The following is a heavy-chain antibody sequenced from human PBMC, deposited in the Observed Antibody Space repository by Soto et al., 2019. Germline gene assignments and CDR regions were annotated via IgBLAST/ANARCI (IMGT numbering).Heavy chain of an antibody. D-gene: IGHD6-13*01. V-gene: IGHV4-39*01. J-gene: IGHJ4*02. CDR3: ARLRAPPGGYFDY. Sequence: QLQLQESGPGLVKPSETLSLTCTVSGGSISSSSYYWGWIRQPPGKGLEWIGSIYYSGSTYYNPSLKIRFTISVDTSKNPFSLKLSPVPAADPAVYYCARLRAPPGGYFDYWGQGTLVTVSS. CDR1: GGSISSSSYY. CDR2: IYYSGST.